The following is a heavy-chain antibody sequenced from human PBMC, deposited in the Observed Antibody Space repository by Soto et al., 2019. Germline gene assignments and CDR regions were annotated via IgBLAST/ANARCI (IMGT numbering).Heavy chain of an antibody. CDR1: GGSISSYY. V-gene: IGHV4-59*01. CDR3: ARVKVAPEDYYYYYMDV. J-gene: IGHJ6*03. Sequence: SETLSLTCTVSGGSISSYYWSWIRQPPGKGLEWIGYIYYSGSTNYNPSLKSRVTISVDTSKNQFSLKLSSVTAADTAVYYCARVKVAPEDYYYYYMDVWGKGTTVTVSS. CDR2: IYYSGST. D-gene: IGHD5-12*01.